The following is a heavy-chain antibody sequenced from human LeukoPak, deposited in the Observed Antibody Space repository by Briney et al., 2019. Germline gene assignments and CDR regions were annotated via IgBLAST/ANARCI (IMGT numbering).Heavy chain of an antibody. V-gene: IGHV3-30*04. CDR2: ISYDGSNK. CDR3: ARGPSGWIQLWFTFDY. CDR1: GFTFSSYA. J-gene: IGHJ4*02. Sequence: GGSLRLSCAASGFTFSSYAMHWVRQAPGKGLEWVAVISYDGSNKYYADSVKGRFTISRDNSKNTLYLQMNSLRAEDTAVYYCARGPSGWIQLWFTFDYWGQGTLVTVSS. D-gene: IGHD5-18*01.